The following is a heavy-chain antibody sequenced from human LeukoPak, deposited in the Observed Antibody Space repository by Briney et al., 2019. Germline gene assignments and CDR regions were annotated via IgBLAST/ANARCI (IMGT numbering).Heavy chain of an antibody. Sequence: SVKVSCKTSGGTFSTYAISWVRQAPGQGLEWMGGIIPIFGTANYAQKFQGRVTITADKSTSTAYMELSSLRSEDTAVYYCARDVCGGSCYYFDYWGQGTLVTVSS. CDR3: ARDVCGGSCYYFDY. D-gene: IGHD2-15*01. CDR2: IIPIFGTA. CDR1: GGTFSTYA. J-gene: IGHJ4*02. V-gene: IGHV1-69*06.